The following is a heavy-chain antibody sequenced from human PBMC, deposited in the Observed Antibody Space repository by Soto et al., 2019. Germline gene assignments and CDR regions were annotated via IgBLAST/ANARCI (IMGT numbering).Heavy chain of an antibody. D-gene: IGHD6-19*01. J-gene: IGHJ6*02. CDR1: GYTFTGYY. V-gene: IGHV1-2*02. CDR3: ARGTYSSGWFHYGLEV. CDR2: INPNSGGT. Sequence: QVQLVQSGAEVKKPGASVKVSCKASGYTFTGYYMHWVRQAPGQGLEWMGWINPNSGGTNYAQNFQGRVTMTRDTSIGTAYMGLSSLTSDDTAVYYCARGTYSSGWFHYGLEVWGQGTTVTVSS.